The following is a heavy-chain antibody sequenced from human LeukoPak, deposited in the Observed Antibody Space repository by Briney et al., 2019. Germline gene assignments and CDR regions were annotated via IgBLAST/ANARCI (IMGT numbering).Heavy chain of an antibody. Sequence: GGSLRLSCAASGFTFSTYNMNWVRQAPGKGLEWVSSMSGNSRDIYYADSVKGRFTMSRDNSKNTLYLQMKSLRAEDTAVYFCAREGHGSGSHSNGEAFDIWGQGTMVTVSS. D-gene: IGHD3-10*01. CDR3: AREGHGSGSHSNGEAFDI. CDR2: MSGNSRDI. CDR1: GFTFSTYN. J-gene: IGHJ3*02. V-gene: IGHV3-21*01.